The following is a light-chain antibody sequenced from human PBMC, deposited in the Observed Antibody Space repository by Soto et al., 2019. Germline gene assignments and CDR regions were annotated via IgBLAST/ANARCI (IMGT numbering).Light chain of an antibody. CDR3: QQLNSYPLT. Sequence: EIQLTQVPAVLSKSVGDRVTITCRASQGISSYLAWYQQKPGKAPKLLIYAASTLQSGVPSRFSGSGSGTEFTLTISSLQPEDFATYYCQQLNSYPLTFGGGTKVDIK. CDR2: AAS. V-gene: IGKV1-9*01. J-gene: IGKJ4*01. CDR1: QGISSY.